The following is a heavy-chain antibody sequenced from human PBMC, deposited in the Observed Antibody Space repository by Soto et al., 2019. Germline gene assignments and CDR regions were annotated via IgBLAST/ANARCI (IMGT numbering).Heavy chain of an antibody. CDR3: ARVERGTATTVVDAFDI. CDR2: MSHSGGT. V-gene: IGHV4-34*01. CDR1: GGSVSGANYY. D-gene: IGHD1-1*01. J-gene: IGHJ3*02. Sequence: QVQLQQWGAGLLKPSETLSLTCAVYGGSVSGANYYWSWIRQPPGKGLEWIGEMSHSGGTHFNPSLKSRVTISVDTGTNQFSLKMSSVTAADTALYYCARVERGTATTVVDAFDIWGPGTMVTVSS.